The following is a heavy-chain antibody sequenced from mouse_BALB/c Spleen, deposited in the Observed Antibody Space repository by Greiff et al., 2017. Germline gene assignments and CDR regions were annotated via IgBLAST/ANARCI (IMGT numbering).Heavy chain of an antibody. CDR1: GFNIKDTY. D-gene: IGHD1-1*01. CDR2: IDPANGNT. J-gene: IGHJ1*01. CDR3: ARVYYYGSYWYFDV. Sequence: VQLQQSGAELVKPGASVKLSCTASGFNIKDTYMHWVKQRPEQGLEWIGRIDPANGNTKYDPKFQGKATITADTSSNTAYLQLSSLTSEDTAVDYGARVYYYGSYWYFDVWGAGTTVTVSS. V-gene: IGHV14-3*02.